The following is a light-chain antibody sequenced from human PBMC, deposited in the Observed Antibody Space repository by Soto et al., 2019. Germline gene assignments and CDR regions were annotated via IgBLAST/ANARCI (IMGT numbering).Light chain of an antibody. Sequence: QSALTQPASVSGSPGQSITISCTGTSGDVGNNDYVSWYQKHPGKAPKPLIYEVSNRPSGVSDRFSGSKSGNTASLTISGLQAEDEAYYYCCSYTRTNTHMVFGGGTKLTVL. CDR2: EVS. J-gene: IGLJ3*02. V-gene: IGLV2-14*01. CDR3: CSYTRTNTHMV. CDR1: SGDVGNNDY.